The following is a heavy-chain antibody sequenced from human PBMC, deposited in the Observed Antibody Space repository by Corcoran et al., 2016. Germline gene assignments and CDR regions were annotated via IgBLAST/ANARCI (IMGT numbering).Heavy chain of an antibody. Sequence: QVQLQESGPGLVKPSETLSLTCTVSGGSISSYYWSWIRQPPGKGLEWIGYIYYSGSTNYNPSLKMRVTISVDTSKNQFSLKLSSVPAADPAVYYCARVGRYCSSTSCLAYNWFDPWGQGTLVTVSS. CDR1: GGSISSYY. CDR2: IYYSGST. D-gene: IGHD2-2*01. CDR3: ARVGRYCSSTSCLAYNWFDP. J-gene: IGHJ5*02. V-gene: IGHV4-59*01.